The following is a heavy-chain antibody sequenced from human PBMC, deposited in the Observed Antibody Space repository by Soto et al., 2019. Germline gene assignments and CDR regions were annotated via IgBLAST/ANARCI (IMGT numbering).Heavy chain of an antibody. D-gene: IGHD6-13*01. J-gene: IGHJ3*02. V-gene: IGHV3-74*01. CDR2: INRDGSTI. Sequence: EVQLVESGGGLAQPGGSLRLSCAASGFTLSSHWMHWVRQAPGKGLVWVSRINRDGSTINYDDSVRGRYTISRDNAKNTLSLQMNSLRAEDTAVYYCARVADYTYSSNCNGRAAFDMWGQGTMVTVSS. CDR1: GFTLSSHW. CDR3: ARVADYTYSSNCNGRAAFDM.